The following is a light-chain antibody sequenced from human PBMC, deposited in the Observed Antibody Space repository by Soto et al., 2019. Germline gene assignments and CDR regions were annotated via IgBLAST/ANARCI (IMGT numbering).Light chain of an antibody. V-gene: IGKV3-20*01. CDR3: QVYRSSLYP. CDR2: SAS. Sequence: EIVLTQSPGTLSLSPGERATLSCRASETVSSTYLTWYQQKPGQAPRLLIYSASSRATGIPDRFSGRESGTDFTLTISRLEPEDFAVYYCQVYRSSLYPFGQGTKLELK. CDR1: ETVSSTY. J-gene: IGKJ2*01.